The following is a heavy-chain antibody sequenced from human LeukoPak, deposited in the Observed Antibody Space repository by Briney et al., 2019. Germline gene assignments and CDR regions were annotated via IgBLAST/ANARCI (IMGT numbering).Heavy chain of an antibody. CDR3: ARSPQYIAAAGGRWYFDL. CDR2: IYYSGST. J-gene: IGHJ2*01. D-gene: IGHD6-13*01. V-gene: IGHV4-59*01. Sequence: SETLSLTCSVSGGSISSYYWSWIRQPPGKGLEWIGYIYYSGSTNYNPSLKSRVTISVDTSKNQFSLKLSSVTAADTAVYYCARSPQYIAAAGGRWYFDLWGRGTLVTVSS. CDR1: GGSISSYY.